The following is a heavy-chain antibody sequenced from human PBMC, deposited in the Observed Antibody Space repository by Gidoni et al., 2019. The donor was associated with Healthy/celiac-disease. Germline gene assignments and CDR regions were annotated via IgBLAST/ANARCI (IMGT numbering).Heavy chain of an antibody. CDR2: IYWNDDK. J-gene: IGHJ3*02. V-gene: IGHV2-5*01. CDR3: AHRPRGAAAGTGTAFDI. D-gene: IGHD6-13*01. Sequence: QITLKESGPTLVKPTQTLTLTCTFSGFSLSTSGVGVGWIRQPPGKALEWLALIYWNDDKRYSPPLKSRLTITKDTSKNQVVLTMTNMDPVDTATYYCAHRPRGAAAGTGTAFDIWGQGTMVTVSS. CDR1: GFSLSTSGVG.